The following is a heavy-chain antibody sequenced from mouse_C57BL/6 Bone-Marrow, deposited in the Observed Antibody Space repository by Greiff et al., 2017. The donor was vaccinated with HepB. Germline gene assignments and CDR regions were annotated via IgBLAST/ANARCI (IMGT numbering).Heavy chain of an antibody. CDR2: ISSGSSTI. CDR3: ARRPRTGTYAMDY. CDR1: GFTFSDYG. J-gene: IGHJ4*01. Sequence: EVMLVESGGGLVKPGGSLKLSCAASGFTFSDYGMHWVRQAPEKGLEWVAYISSGSSTIYYADTVKGRFTISRDNAKNTLFLQMTSLRSEDTAMYYCARRPRTGTYAMDYWGQGTSVTVSS. D-gene: IGHD3-1*01. V-gene: IGHV5-17*01.